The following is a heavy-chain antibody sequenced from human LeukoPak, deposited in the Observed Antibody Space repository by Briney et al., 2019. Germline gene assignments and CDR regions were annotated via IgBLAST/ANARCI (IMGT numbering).Heavy chain of an antibody. CDR3: AGRFLEWLLDY. J-gene: IGHJ4*02. CDR2: IYYSGST. V-gene: IGHV4-39*01. D-gene: IGHD3-3*01. Sequence: PSETLSLTCTVSGGSISSSSYYWGWIRQPPGKGLEWIGTIYYSGSTYYTPYFKSRVTISVDTSKNQFSLKLSSVTAADTAVYYCAGRFLEWLLDYWGQGTLVTVSS. CDR1: GGSISSSSYY.